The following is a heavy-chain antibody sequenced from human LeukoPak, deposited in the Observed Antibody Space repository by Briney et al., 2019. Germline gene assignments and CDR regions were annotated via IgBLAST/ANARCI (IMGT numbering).Heavy chain of an antibody. D-gene: IGHD3-22*01. CDR3: ARDRYYDSSGYSRTDYYYYMDV. CDR2: IYTSGST. CDR1: GGSISSYY. Sequence: PSEALSLTCTVSGGSISSYYWSWIRQPAGKGLEWIGRIYTSGSTNYNPSLKSRVTMSVDTSKNQFSLKLSSVTAADTAVYYCARDRYYDSSGYSRTDYYYYMDVWGKGTTVTVSS. J-gene: IGHJ6*03. V-gene: IGHV4-4*07.